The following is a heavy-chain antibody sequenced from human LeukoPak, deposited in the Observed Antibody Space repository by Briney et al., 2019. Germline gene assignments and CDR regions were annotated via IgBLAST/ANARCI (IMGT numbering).Heavy chain of an antibody. D-gene: IGHD2-15*01. V-gene: IGHV1-69*01. CDR3: ARTVAASHYYYYGMDV. CDR1: GSTFISYA. J-gene: IGHJ6*02. Sequence: SVKVSCKASGSTFISYAISWVRQAPGQGLEWMGGIIPIFGTANYAQKFQGRVTITADESTSTAYMELSSLRSEDTAVYYCARTVAASHYYYYGMDVWGQGTTVTVSS. CDR2: IIPIFGTA.